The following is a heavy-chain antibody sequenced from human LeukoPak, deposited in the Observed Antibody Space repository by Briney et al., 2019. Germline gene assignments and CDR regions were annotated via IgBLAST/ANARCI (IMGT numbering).Heavy chain of an antibody. V-gene: IGHV4-30-4*08. J-gene: IGHJ4*02. CDR2: IYYSGST. CDR1: GGSISSGDYY. Sequence: SETLSLTCTVSGGSISSGDYYWSWIRQPPGKGLEWIGYIYYSGSTYYNPSLKSRVTISVDTSKNQFSLKLSSVTAADTAVYYCARAPPARRYYDSSGYYYDYWGQGTLVTVSS. D-gene: IGHD3-22*01. CDR3: ARAPPARRYYDSSGYYYDY.